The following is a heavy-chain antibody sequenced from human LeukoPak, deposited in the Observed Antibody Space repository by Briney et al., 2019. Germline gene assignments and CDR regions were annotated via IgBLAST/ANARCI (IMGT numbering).Heavy chain of an antibody. CDR3: ARQGKTTSLFDW. V-gene: IGHV4-34*01. CDR1: GGSFSDYY. Sequence: SETLSLTCAVYGGSFSDYYWSWIRQPPRKGLEWIGEIYQSGSTKYNPSLKSRVTMSVDTSKKQFSLKLSSVTAADTAVYYCARQGKTTSLFDWWGQGTLVTVSS. J-gene: IGHJ4*02. D-gene: IGHD1-14*01. CDR2: IYQSGST.